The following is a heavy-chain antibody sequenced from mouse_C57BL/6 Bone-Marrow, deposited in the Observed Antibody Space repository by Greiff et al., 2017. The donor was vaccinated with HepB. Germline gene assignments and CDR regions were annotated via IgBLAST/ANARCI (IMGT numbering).Heavy chain of an antibody. CDR2: ISDGGSYT. V-gene: IGHV5-4*01. Sequence: DVKLVESGGGLVKPGGSLKLSCAASGFTFSSYAMSWVRQTPEKRLEWVATISDGGSYTYYPDNVKGRFTISRDNAKNNLYLQMSHLKSEDTAMYYCARDLSYFGYWGQGTTLTVSS. CDR3: ARDLSYFGY. J-gene: IGHJ2*01. CDR1: GFTFSSYA.